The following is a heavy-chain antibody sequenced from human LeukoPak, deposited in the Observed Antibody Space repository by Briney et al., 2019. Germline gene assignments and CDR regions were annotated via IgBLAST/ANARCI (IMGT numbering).Heavy chain of an antibody. Sequence: GGSLRLSCAASGFTFSSYGMHWVRQAPGKGLEWVAVISYDGSNKYYADSVKGRFTISRDNSKNTLYLQMNSLRAEDTAVYYCAKDWGEGHSYGDGDYWGQGTLVTVSS. CDR1: GFTFSSYG. D-gene: IGHD5-18*01. J-gene: IGHJ4*02. CDR3: AKDWGEGHSYGDGDY. CDR2: ISYDGSNK. V-gene: IGHV3-30*18.